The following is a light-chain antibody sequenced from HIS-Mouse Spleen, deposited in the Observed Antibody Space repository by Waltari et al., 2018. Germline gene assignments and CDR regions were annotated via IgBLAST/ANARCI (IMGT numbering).Light chain of an antibody. CDR2: EGS. V-gene: IGLV2-23*01. Sequence: QSALTQPASVSWSPGQSITISCTGTSSDVGSYNLVSWYQQHPGKAPKLMIYEGSKRHSGGSNRCSGSKSGNTASLTISGLQAEDEADYYCCSYAGSSTYVFGTGTKVTVL. CDR1: SSDVGSYNL. J-gene: IGLJ1*01. CDR3: CSYAGSSTYV.